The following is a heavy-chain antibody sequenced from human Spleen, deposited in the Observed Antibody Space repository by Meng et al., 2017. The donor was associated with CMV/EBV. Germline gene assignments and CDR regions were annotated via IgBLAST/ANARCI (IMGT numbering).Heavy chain of an antibody. J-gene: IGHJ6*02. CDR1: GFTFSSYG. V-gene: IGHV3-30*02. CDR2: IRYDGSNK. D-gene: IGHD2-2*01. CDR3: AKERAYCSSTSCAYGMDV. Sequence: GESLKISCAASGFTFSSYGMHWVRQAPGKGLEWVAFIRYDGSNKYYADSVKGRFTISRDNSKNTLYLQMNSLRAEDTVVYYCAKERAYCSSTSCAYGMDVWGQGTTVTVSS.